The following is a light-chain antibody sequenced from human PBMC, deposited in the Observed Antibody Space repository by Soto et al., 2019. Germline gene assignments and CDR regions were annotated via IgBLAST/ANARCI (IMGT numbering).Light chain of an antibody. CDR1: QSVGDN. V-gene: IGKV3-15*01. CDR2: RAS. CDR3: QQYNSWPIT. J-gene: IGKJ5*01. Sequence: ERVLTQSPATLSVSPGERAILSCRASQSVGDNLAWYQQKPGQAPRLLIYRASTRATDTPARFSGSGSGTDFTLTISSLQSEDAATYSCQQYNSWPITFGQGTRLEIK.